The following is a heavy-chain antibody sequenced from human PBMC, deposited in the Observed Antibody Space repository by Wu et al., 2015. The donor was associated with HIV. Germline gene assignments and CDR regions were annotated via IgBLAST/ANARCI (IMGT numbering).Heavy chain of an antibody. CDR1: GYIFSDYG. D-gene: IGHD4-17*01. Sequence: VQLMQSGGEVKKPGASVKVACKSSGYIFSDYGINWVRQAPGEGLEWMGWISAQNGNTKYAQKFQGRVTMTTDTSSSTAYMELRSLRSDDTAVFYCAREPRAAPPNHGEFDYIDYWGQGTLVTVSS. CDR3: AREPRAAPPNHGEFDYIDY. J-gene: IGHJ4*02. V-gene: IGHV1-18*01. CDR2: ISAQNGNT.